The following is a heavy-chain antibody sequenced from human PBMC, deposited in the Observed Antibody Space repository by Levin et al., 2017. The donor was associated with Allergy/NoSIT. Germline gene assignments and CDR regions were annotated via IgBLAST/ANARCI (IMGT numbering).Heavy chain of an antibody. D-gene: IGHD6-6*01. J-gene: IGHJ5*02. Sequence: SQTLSLTCTVSGGSISSSSYYWGWIRQPPGKGLEWIGSIYYSGSTYYNPSLKSRVTISVDTSKNQFSLKLSSVTAADTAVYYCARQLVLHNWFDPWGQGTLVTVSS. V-gene: IGHV4-39*01. CDR3: ARQLVLHNWFDP. CDR1: GGSISSSSYY. CDR2: IYYSGST.